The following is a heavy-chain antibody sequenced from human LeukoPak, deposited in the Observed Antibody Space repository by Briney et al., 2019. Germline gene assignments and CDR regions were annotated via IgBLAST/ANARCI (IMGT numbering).Heavy chain of an antibody. V-gene: IGHV3-23*01. CDR1: GFAFSFYA. J-gene: IGHJ5*01. D-gene: IGHD6-19*01. CDR2: INANSGTT. CDR3: AKPISGGLAVTADWFHP. Sequence: PGGSLRLSCAASGFAFSFYAVSWLRQPPGKGLEWVSTINANSGTTSYAASVRGRFTISRDNSKNTLYLQANTLRADDTATYYCAKPISGGLAVTADWFHPWGQGTLVVVSS.